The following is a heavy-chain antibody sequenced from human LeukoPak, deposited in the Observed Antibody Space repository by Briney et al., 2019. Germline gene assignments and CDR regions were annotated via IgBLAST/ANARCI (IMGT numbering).Heavy chain of an antibody. D-gene: IGHD1-26*01. CDR3: ARVDDVGATQRSFDY. CDR2: IWYDGSNK. J-gene: IGHJ4*02. CDR1: GFTFSSYG. V-gene: IGHV3-33*01. Sequence: GGSLRLSCAASGFTFSSYGMHWVRQAPGKGLEWVAVIWYDGSNKYYADSVKGRFTIPRDNSKNTLYLQMNSLRAEDTAVYYCARVDDVGATQRSFDYWGQGTLVTVSS.